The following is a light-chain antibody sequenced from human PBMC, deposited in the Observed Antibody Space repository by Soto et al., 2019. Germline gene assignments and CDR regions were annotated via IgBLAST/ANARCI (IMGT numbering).Light chain of an antibody. CDR1: SSDVGGYNY. V-gene: IGLV2-8*01. Sequence: QSALTQPPSASGSPGQSVTISCTGTSSDVGGYNYVSWYQQHPGKAPKLMIYEVSKWPSGVPDRFSGSKSGNTASLTGSGFQVEDEADYYCSSYAGSNNLGVFRGGTKLTVL. J-gene: IGLJ2*01. CDR3: SSYAGSNNLGV. CDR2: EVS.